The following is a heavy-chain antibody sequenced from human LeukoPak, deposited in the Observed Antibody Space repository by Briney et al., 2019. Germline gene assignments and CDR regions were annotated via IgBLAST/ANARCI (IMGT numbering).Heavy chain of an antibody. D-gene: IGHD3-3*01. J-gene: IGHJ4*02. CDR3: ASASRSGYDDH. V-gene: IGHV3-74*01. CDR1: GLTFSSYW. CDR2: INRDGSSA. Sequence: GGSLRLSSEASGLTFSSYWMHWVRQVPGKGLVWVSRINRDGSSATYADSVKGRFTISRDNAKNTLYLQMNSLSAEDTAVYYCASASRSGYDDHWGQGTLVTVST.